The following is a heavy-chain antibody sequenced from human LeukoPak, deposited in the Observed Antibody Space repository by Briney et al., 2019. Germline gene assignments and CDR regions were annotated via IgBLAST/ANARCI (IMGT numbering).Heavy chain of an antibody. D-gene: IGHD5-18*01. V-gene: IGHV6-1*01. CDR3: ARGAKYSYGRGGFDY. J-gene: IGHJ4*02. CDR2: TYYRSKWYN. Sequence: SQTLSLTCAISGDSVASNSAAWNWIRQSPSRGLEWLGRTYYRSKWYNDYAVSVKSRIIINPDTSKNQFSLQLNSVTPEDTAVYYCARGAKYSYGRGGFDYWGQGTLVTVSS. CDR1: GDSVASNSAA.